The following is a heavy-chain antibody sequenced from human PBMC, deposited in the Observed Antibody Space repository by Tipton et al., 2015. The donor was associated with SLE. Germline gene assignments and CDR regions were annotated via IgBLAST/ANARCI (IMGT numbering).Heavy chain of an antibody. J-gene: IGHJ4*02. V-gene: IGHV4-59*01. Sequence: LRLSCTVSGGSISSYYWSWIRQPPGKGLEWIGYTYYSGSTNYNPSLKSRVTISVDTSKNQFSLKLSSVTAADTAVYYCARNRGYCGGDCYSSFDYWGQGTLVTVSS. D-gene: IGHD2-21*01. CDR3: ARNRGYCGGDCYSSFDY. CDR1: GGSISSYY. CDR2: TYYSGST.